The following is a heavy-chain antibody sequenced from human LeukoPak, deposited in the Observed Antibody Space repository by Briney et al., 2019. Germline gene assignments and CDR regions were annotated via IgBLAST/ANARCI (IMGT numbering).Heavy chain of an antibody. V-gene: IGHV3-21*01. CDR2: ISSSGSSL. CDR3: ARLTRTYCGGDCSLDY. J-gene: IGHJ4*02. Sequence: GGSLKLSCAASGFTFSIYSMNWVRQAPGKGLEWVSSISSSGSSLYYADSVKGRFTTSRDNAKNSLYLQMNSLRAEDTAVYYCARLTRTYCGGDCSLDYWGQGTLVTVSS. CDR1: GFTFSIYS. D-gene: IGHD2-21*02.